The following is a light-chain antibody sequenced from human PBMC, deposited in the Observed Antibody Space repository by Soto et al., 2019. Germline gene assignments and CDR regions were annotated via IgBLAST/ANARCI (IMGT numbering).Light chain of an antibody. CDR1: QDISNY. Sequence: DIQMTQSPSSLPASVGDRVTITCQASQDISNYLNWYQQKPGKAPKLLIYDASNLETGVPSRFSGSGSGTDFTFTISSLQPEDIATYYCQQYDNLPRTFGGGTKVDI. CDR2: DAS. V-gene: IGKV1-33*01. J-gene: IGKJ4*01. CDR3: QQYDNLPRT.